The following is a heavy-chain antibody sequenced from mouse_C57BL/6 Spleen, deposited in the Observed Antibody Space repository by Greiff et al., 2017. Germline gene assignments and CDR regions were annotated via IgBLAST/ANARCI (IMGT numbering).Heavy chain of an antibody. CDR2: INPNNGGT. Sequence: EVQLQQSGPELVKPGASVKIPCKASGYTFTDYNMDWVKQSHGKSLEWIGDINPNNGGTIYNQKFKGKATLTVDKSSSTAYMELRSLTSEDTAVYYCASYSNYGGFDWYFDVWGTGTTVTVSS. CDR1: GYTFTDYN. D-gene: IGHD2-5*01. J-gene: IGHJ1*03. V-gene: IGHV1-18*01. CDR3: ASYSNYGGFDWYFDV.